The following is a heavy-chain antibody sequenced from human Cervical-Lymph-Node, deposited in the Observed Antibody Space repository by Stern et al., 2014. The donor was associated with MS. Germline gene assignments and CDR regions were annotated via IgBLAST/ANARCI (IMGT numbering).Heavy chain of an antibody. D-gene: IGHD6-19*01. CDR1: GFAFSTYG. CDR3: ARGSDWYPLDY. J-gene: IGHJ4*02. CDR2: ISFDGAKT. Sequence: QVQLAASGGGVVQPGRSLRLSCSPSGFAFSTYGMPWVRQAPGKGLEWVALISFDGAKTYYADSVKGRFTISRDNPKNTLYLQMKSLRGEDTAVYYCARGSDWYPLDYWGQGTLVTVSS. V-gene: IGHV3-30*03.